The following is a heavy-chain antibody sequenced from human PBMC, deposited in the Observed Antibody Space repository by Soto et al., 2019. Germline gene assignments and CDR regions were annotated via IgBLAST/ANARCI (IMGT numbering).Heavy chain of an antibody. V-gene: IGHV4-59*01. D-gene: IGHD3-10*01. CDR3: TRDLNRVFEF. CDR1: GGSINRYY. CDR2: IYYNGNI. J-gene: IGHJ4*01. Sequence: SETLSLTCTVSGGSINRYYWSWIRQAPGKRLEWIGYIYYNGNIDYNPSLKSRVTMSVDTSKNQFFLQLSSVTAADTAVYFCTRDLNRVFEFWGLGKLVTVSS.